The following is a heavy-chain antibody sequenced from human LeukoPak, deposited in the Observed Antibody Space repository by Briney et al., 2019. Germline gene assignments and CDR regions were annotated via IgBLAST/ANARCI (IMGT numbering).Heavy chain of an antibody. CDR2: ISYDGSNK. J-gene: IGHJ4*02. V-gene: IGHV3-30*04. D-gene: IGHD3-22*01. CDR1: GFTFSSYA. CDR3: ARIGGDSSGYYY. Sequence: GGSLRLSCAASGFTFSSYAMHWVRQAPGKGPEWVAVISYDGSNKYYADSVKGRFTISRDNSKNTLYLQMNSLRAEDTAVYYCARIGGDSSGYYYWGQGTLVTVSS.